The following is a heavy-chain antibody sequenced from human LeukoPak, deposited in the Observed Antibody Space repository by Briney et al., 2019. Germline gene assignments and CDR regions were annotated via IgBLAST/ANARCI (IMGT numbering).Heavy chain of an antibody. D-gene: IGHD2-8*01. V-gene: IGHV4-30-4*08. J-gene: IGHJ4*02. CDR3: ARAPKLLMVYAPLPDPYFDY. CDR2: IYYSGST. Sequence: SQTLSLTCTVSGGSISSGDYYWSWIRQPPGKGLEWIGYIYYSGSTYYNPSLKSRVTISVDTSKNQFSLKLSSVTAADTAVYYCARAPKLLMVYAPLPDPYFDYWGQGTLVTVSS. CDR1: GGSISSGDYY.